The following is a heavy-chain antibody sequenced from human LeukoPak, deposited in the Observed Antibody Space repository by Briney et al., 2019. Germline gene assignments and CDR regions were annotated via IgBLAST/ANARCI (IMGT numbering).Heavy chain of an antibody. Sequence: SQTLSLTCTVSGGSISSGDYYWSWIRQPPGKGLEWIGYIYYSGSTYYNPSLKSRVTISVDTSKNQFSLKLSSVTAADTAVNYCARGVLSLANFDYWGQGTLVTVSS. CDR3: ARGVLSLANFDY. D-gene: IGHD3-16*02. CDR2: IYYSGST. V-gene: IGHV4-30-4*01. CDR1: GGSISSGDYY. J-gene: IGHJ4*02.